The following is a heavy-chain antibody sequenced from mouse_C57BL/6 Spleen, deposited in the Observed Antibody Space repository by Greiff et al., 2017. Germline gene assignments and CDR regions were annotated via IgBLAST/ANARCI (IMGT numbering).Heavy chain of an antibody. CDR3: ARLSSGYFDY. D-gene: IGHD3-1*01. J-gene: IGHJ2*01. Sequence: VQLQQSGPELVKPGASVKISCKASGYTFTDYYMNWVKQSHGKSLEWIGDINPNNGGTSYNQKFKGKATLTVDKSSSTAYMELRSLTSEDSAVYYCARLSSGYFDYWGQGTTLTVSS. CDR2: INPNNGGT. CDR1: GYTFTDYY. V-gene: IGHV1-26*01.